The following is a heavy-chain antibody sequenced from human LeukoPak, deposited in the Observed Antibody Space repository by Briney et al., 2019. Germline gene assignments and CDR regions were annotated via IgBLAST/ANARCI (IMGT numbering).Heavy chain of an antibody. CDR2: INPNSGGT. V-gene: IGHV1-2*02. CDR3: ARDLGYSSSPGEDV. CDR1: GYTFTGYH. Sequence: GASVKVSCEASGYTFTGYHMHWVRQAPGQGLEWMGWINPNSGGTNYAQKFQGRVTMTRDTSISTAYMELSRLRSDDTAVYYCARDLGYSSSPGEDVWGQGTTVTVSS. D-gene: IGHD6-6*01. J-gene: IGHJ6*02.